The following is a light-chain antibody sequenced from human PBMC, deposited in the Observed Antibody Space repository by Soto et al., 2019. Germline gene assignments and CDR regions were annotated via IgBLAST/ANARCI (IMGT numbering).Light chain of an antibody. Sequence: VLPQPPSISGAPGQRVTISCTGSSSNIGAGSDVHWYHQLPGTAPKLLIYGNTNRPSGVPDRFSGSKSGTSASLAIAGLQTEDEGDYYCQTYDSSLSGLYVFGTGTKVTVL. J-gene: IGLJ1*01. CDR2: GNT. V-gene: IGLV1-40*01. CDR3: QTYDSSLSGLYV. CDR1: SSNIGAGSD.